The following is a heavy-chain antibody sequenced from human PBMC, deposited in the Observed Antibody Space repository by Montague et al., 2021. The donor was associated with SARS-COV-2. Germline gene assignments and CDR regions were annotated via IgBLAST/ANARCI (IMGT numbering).Heavy chain of an antibody. J-gene: IGHJ4*02. CDR1: GGSISSSSYY. D-gene: IGHD6-13*01. Sequence: SETLSLTCTVSGGSISSSSYYWGWNRQPPGKGLEWIGSIYYSGSTYYNPSLKSRVTISVDTSKNQFSLKLSSVTAADTAVYYCARLLSWIAAAGTIHYFDYWGQGTLVTVSS. CDR2: IYYSGST. CDR3: ARLLSWIAAAGTIHYFDY. V-gene: IGHV4-39*01.